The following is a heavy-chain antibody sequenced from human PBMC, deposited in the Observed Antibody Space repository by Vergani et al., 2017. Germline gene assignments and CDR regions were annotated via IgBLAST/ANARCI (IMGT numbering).Heavy chain of an antibody. D-gene: IGHD3-22*01. Sequence: EVQLLESGGGLVQPGGSLRLSCAASGFTFSSYAMSWVRQAPGRGLEWVSYISSSSSTIYYADSVKGRFTISRDNAKNSLYLQMNSLRAEDTAVYYCARDPDYYDSSGYYYGLDYWGQGTLVTVSS. J-gene: IGHJ4*02. V-gene: IGHV3-48*01. CDR1: GFTFSSYA. CDR2: ISSSSSTI. CDR3: ARDPDYYDSSGYYYGLDY.